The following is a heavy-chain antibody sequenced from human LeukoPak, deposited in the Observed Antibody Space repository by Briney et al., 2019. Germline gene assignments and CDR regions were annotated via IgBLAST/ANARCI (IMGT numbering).Heavy chain of an antibody. CDR2: IGGSGGST. V-gene: IGHV3-23*01. Sequence: PGGSLRLSCAASGFTFSSYAMSCVREAPGKGLEWVSAIGGSGGSTYYADSVKGRFTISRDNSKNTLYLQMNSLSAEDTAVYYCAVEWFLYFDYWGQGTLVTVSS. D-gene: IGHD3-3*01. CDR1: GFTFSSYA. CDR3: AVEWFLYFDY. J-gene: IGHJ4*02.